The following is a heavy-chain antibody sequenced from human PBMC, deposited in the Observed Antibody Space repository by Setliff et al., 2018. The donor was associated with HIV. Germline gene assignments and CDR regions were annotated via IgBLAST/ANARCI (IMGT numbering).Heavy chain of an antibody. Sequence: GGSLRLSCAASGFTFGSYAMHWVRQAPGRGLEWVAAISYDGSDKFYADSVKGRFTISRENAKNSLYLQMNNVRAGDTAVYYCARVPYFSFWSGYFDIYGMDVWGQGTAVTVSS. J-gene: IGHJ6*02. CDR2: ISYDGSDK. CDR1: GFTFGSYA. V-gene: IGHV3-30*14. D-gene: IGHD3-3*01. CDR3: ARVPYFSFWSGYFDIYGMDV.